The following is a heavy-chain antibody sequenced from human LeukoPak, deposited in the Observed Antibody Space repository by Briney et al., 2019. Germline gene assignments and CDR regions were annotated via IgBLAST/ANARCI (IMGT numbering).Heavy chain of an antibody. V-gene: IGHV4-39*07. D-gene: IGHD2-2*01. CDR3: ARRSSRARFDY. CDR2: IYYSGST. CDR1: GGSISSSSYH. J-gene: IGHJ4*02. Sequence: SETLSLTCTVSGGSISSSSYHWGWIRQPPGNGLEWIGSIYYSGSTYYNPSLKSRVTISVDTSKNQFSLKLSSVTAADTAVYYCARRSSRARFDYWGQGTLVTVSS.